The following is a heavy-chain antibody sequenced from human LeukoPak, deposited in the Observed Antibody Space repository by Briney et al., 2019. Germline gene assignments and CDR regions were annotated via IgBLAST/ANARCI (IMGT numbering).Heavy chain of an antibody. CDR1: GFTFRTYW. J-gene: IGHJ4*02. CDR2: IRSKANSYAT. CDR3: TRPYYYDSSGRDY. Sequence: PGGSLRLSCAASGFTFRTYWMHWVRQASGKGLEWVGRIRSKANSYATAYAASVKGRFTISRDDSKNTAYLQMNSLKTEDTAVYYCTRPYYYDSSGRDYWGQGTLVTVSS. V-gene: IGHV3-73*01. D-gene: IGHD3-22*01.